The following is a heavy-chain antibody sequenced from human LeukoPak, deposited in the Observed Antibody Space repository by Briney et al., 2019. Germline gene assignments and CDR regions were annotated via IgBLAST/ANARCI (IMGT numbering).Heavy chain of an antibody. Sequence: GGSLRLSCAASGFTFDDYAMHWVRQTPGKGLEWVSGITWNSGTIGYADSVKGRFTTSRDNAKNSLYLQMNSLRAEDTALYYCAKDIIGGGDSFDYWGQGTLVTVSS. CDR2: ITWNSGTI. CDR3: AKDIIGGGDSFDY. V-gene: IGHV3-9*01. J-gene: IGHJ4*02. CDR1: GFTFDDYA. D-gene: IGHD2-21*02.